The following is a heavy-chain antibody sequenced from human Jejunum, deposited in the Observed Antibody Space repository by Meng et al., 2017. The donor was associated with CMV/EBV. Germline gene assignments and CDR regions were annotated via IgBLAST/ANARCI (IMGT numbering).Heavy chain of an antibody. Sequence: VAGDPIGNNNGASLGRQPTGKGLGWIREIYHAGSSEYNPSLKSRATISIDKSKNQFSLNLTSVTAADTAVYFCARGKSGWYEGVDLWGQGTLVTVSS. D-gene: IGHD6-13*01. J-gene: IGHJ5*02. CDR1: GDPIGNNNG. V-gene: IGHV4-4*01. CDR3: ARGKSGWYEGVDL. CDR2: IYHAGSS.